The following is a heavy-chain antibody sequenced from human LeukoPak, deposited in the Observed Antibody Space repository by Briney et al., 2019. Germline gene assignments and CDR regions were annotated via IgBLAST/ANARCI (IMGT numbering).Heavy chain of an antibody. CDR2: IWYDGSNK. J-gene: IGHJ4*02. D-gene: IGHD3-22*01. CDR3: ARDYGVSVYYQPGRN. V-gene: IGHV3-33*01. CDR1: GFTFSSYG. Sequence: GGSLRLSCAASGFTFSSYGMHWVRQAPGKGLEWVAVIWYDGSNKYYADSVKGRFTICRDDSKNTLYLQMNRLRADDTAVYYCARDYGVSVYYQPGRNWGQGTLVTVSS.